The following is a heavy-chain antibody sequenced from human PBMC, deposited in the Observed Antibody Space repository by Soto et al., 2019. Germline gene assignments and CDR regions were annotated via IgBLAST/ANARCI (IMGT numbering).Heavy chain of an antibody. Sequence: VASVKVSCKTFGYTFTNYVIHWVREAPGQGLELMGWINAGTGNTKYSQKLQDRLTISRDTSAATAYLDLSRLASEDTAVYYCARGRASWYWDFWGHGTQVTVYS. CDR2: INAGTGNT. V-gene: IGHV1-3*01. CDR3: ARGRASWYWDF. CDR1: GYTFTNYV. J-gene: IGHJ4*01. D-gene: IGHD2-8*02.